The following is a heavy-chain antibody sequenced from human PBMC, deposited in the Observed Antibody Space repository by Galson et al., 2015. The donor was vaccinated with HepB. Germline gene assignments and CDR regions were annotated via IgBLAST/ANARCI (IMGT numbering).Heavy chain of an antibody. CDR2: INPNSGGT. J-gene: IGHJ5*02. V-gene: IGHV1-2*02. CDR1: GYTFTGYY. D-gene: IGHD2-8*01. CDR3: ARDGYCTNGVCYTRTIDP. Sequence: SVKVSCKASGYTFTGYYMHWVRQASGQGLEWMGWINPNSGGTNYAQKFQGRVTMTRDTSISTAYMELSRPRSDDTAVYYCARDGYCTNGVCYTRTIDPWGQGTLVTVSS.